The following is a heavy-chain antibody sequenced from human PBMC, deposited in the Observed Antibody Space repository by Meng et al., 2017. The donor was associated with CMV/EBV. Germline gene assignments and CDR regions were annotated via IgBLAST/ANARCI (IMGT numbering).Heavy chain of an antibody. CDR2: INPNTNGT. Sequence: ASVKVSCKGSGYTFTGYYLHWVRQAPGQGLEWMGWINPNTNGTNYAQKFQGRVSMTRDTSISIAYMELSRLRSDDTAVYFCAREAAGYDLNAFEIWGQGTTVTRLL. D-gene: IGHD5-12*01. V-gene: IGHV1-2*02. CDR3: AREAAGYDLNAFEI. CDR1: GYTFTGYY. J-gene: IGHJ3*02.